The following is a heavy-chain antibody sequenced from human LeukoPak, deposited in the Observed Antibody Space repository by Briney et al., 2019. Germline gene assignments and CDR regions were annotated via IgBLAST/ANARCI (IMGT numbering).Heavy chain of an antibody. J-gene: IGHJ4*02. CDR1: GGTFSSYA. D-gene: IGHD2-2*01. CDR3: ARRARYCSSTSCYPNFDY. Sequence: SVKVSCKASGGTFSSYAISWVRQAPGQGLEWMGGIIPIFGTANYAQKFQGRVTITTDESTSTAYMELSSLRSEDTAVYYCARRARYCSSTSCYPNFDYWGQGTLVTVSS. V-gene: IGHV1-69*05. CDR2: IIPIFGTA.